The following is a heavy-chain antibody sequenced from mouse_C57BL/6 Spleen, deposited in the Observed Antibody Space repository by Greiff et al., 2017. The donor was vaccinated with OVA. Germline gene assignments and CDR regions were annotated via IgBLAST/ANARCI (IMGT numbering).Heavy chain of an antibody. V-gene: IGHV3-6*01. CDR3: AREGTGYFDY. Sequence: DVKLVESGPGLVKPSQSLSLTCSVTGYSITSGYYWNWIRQFPGNKLEWMGYISYDGSNNYNPSLKNRISITRDTSKNQFFLKLNSVTTEDTATYYCAREGTGYFDYWGQGTTLTVSS. D-gene: IGHD3-3*01. CDR1: GYSITSGYY. CDR2: ISYDGSN. J-gene: IGHJ2*01.